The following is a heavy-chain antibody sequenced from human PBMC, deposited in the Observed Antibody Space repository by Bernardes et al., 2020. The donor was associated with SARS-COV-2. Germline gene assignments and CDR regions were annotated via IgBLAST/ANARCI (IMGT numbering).Heavy chain of an antibody. CDR3: ARNGGNYYLDY. CDR2: IWYDGSNI. D-gene: IGHD2-8*01. J-gene: IGHJ4*02. CDR1: GFIFSGYG. V-gene: IGHV3-33*01. Sequence: GGSLRLSCAASGFIFSGYGMHWVRQAPGKGLEWVAIIWYDGSNIYYADSVKGRFTISRDNSQNTLYLQMNSLRDEDTAVYYCARNGGNYYLDYWGQGALVTVSS.